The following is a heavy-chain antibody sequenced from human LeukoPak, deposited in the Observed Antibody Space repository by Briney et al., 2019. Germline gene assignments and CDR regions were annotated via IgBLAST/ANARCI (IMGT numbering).Heavy chain of an antibody. CDR1: GFTFSSHW. Sequence: PGDSLRLPCAPSGFTFSSHWVSWVPQAPGEGLEGVANINQYGTEQYYVDSVKGRFTSSTDNVKNSLYLQMNSLRAEDAAVYYCARVGYGSTTSCYWRAFDCWGQRTLVTVAS. J-gene: IGHJ4*02. CDR2: INQYGTEQ. CDR3: ARVGYGSTTSCYWRAFDC. D-gene: IGHD2-2*01. V-gene: IGHV3-7*01.